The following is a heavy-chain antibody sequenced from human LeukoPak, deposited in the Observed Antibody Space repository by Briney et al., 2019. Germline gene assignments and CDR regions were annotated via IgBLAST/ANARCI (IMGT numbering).Heavy chain of an antibody. V-gene: IGHV4-34*01. CDR3: ARDADTAMVTGYYYYGMDV. D-gene: IGHD5-18*01. J-gene: IGHJ6*02. Sequence: SETLSLTCAVYGGSFSGYYWSWIRQPPGKGLEWIGEINHSGSTNYNPSLKSRVTISVDTSKNQFSLKLSSVTAADTAVYYCARDADTAMVTGYYYYGMDVWGQGTTVTGSS. CDR2: INHSGST. CDR1: GGSFSGYY.